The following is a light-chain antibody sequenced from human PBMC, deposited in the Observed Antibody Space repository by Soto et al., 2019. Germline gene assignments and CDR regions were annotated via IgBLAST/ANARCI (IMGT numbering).Light chain of an antibody. CDR1: QSVSSSY. J-gene: IGKJ5*01. Sequence: EIVLTQPPGTLSLSPGERATLSCRASQSVSSSYLAWYQQKPGQAPRLLIYGTSTRATGIPDRFSGSGSGTDFTLTIRSLEPEFFELYFDQRFGHSLRITFAQGPRLEIK. V-gene: IGKV3-20*01. CDR2: GTS. CDR3: QRFGHSLRIT.